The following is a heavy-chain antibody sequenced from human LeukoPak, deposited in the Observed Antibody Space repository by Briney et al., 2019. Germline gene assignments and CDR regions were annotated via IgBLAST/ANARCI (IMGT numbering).Heavy chain of an antibody. CDR1: GFSFDDYG. CDR2: INWNGGST. D-gene: IGHD3-22*01. Sequence: GGSLRLSCAASGFSFDDYGMSWVRQAPGKGLEWVSGINWNGGSTGYVDSVKGRFTISRDNAKNSLYLQMNSLRAEDTALYHCARDLKYYYDSSGYYTSQGYFDLWGRGILVSVSS. J-gene: IGHJ2*01. V-gene: IGHV3-20*01. CDR3: ARDLKYYYDSSGYYTSQGYFDL.